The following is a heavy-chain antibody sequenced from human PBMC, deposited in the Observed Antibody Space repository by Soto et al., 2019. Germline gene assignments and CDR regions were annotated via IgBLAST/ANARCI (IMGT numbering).Heavy chain of an antibody. Sequence: VQLVESGGGVVQPGRSLRLSCAASGFTFSSYAMHWVRQAPGKGLEWVAVISYDGSNKYYADSVKGRFTISRDNSKNTLYLQMNSLRAEDTAVYYCARDQSGSYYGYYYGMDVWGQGTTVTVSS. CDR2: ISYDGSNK. CDR1: GFTFSSYA. J-gene: IGHJ6*02. CDR3: ARDQSGSYYGYYYGMDV. V-gene: IGHV3-30-3*01. D-gene: IGHD1-26*01.